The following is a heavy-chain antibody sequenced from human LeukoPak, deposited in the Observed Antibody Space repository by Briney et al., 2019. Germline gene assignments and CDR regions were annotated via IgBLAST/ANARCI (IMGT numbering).Heavy chain of an antibody. CDR1: GGTFSSYA. CDR2: IIPIFGTA. CDR3: ARGDLYYYGSGSFEGGFDY. D-gene: IGHD3-10*01. J-gene: IGHJ4*02. Sequence: GSSVKVSCKASGGTFSSYAISWVRQAPGQGLEWMGRIIPIFGTANYAQKFQGRVTITTDESTSTAYTELSSLRSEDTAVYYCARGDLYYYGSGSFEGGFDYWGQGTLVTVSS. V-gene: IGHV1-69*05.